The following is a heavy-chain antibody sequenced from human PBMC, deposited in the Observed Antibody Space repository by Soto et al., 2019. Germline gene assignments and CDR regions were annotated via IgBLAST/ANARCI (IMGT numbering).Heavy chain of an antibody. D-gene: IGHD6-19*01. J-gene: IGHJ4*02. CDR1: GGSFSGYY. V-gene: IGHV4-34*01. CDR3: ARGRSSGWYVDY. CDR2: INHSGST. Sequence: PSETLSLTCAVYGGSFSGYYWSWIRQPPGKGLEWIGEINHSGSTNYNPSLKSRVTISVDTSKNQFSLKLSSVTAADTAVYYCARGRSSGWYVDYWGQGTLVTV.